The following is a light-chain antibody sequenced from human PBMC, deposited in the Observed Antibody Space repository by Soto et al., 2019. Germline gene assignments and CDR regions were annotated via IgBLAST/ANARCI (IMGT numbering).Light chain of an antibody. CDR3: QQRSNWPPGWT. CDR1: QSVSSY. Sequence: EIVLTQSPATLSLSPGERATLSCRASQSVSSYLAWYQQKPGQAPRLLIYDASNRATGIPARFSGSGSGTDFTLPISNLEPEDFAVYYCQQRSNWPPGWTFGQGTKVEIK. V-gene: IGKV3-11*01. J-gene: IGKJ1*01. CDR2: DAS.